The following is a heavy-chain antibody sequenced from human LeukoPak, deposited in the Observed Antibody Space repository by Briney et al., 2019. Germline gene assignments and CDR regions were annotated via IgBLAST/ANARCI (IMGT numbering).Heavy chain of an antibody. CDR3: ARGYSSSWFDAFDI. CDR2: IKKDGSET. V-gene: IGHV3-7*03. D-gene: IGHD6-13*01. Sequence: PGGSLRLSCAASGFTFRSYWMTWARQAPGKGLEWVANIKKDGSETHYVASVKGRFTISRDNAKNSLYLQMNSLRAEDTAVYYCARGYSSSWFDAFDIWGQGTMVTVSS. CDR1: GFTFRSYW. J-gene: IGHJ3*02.